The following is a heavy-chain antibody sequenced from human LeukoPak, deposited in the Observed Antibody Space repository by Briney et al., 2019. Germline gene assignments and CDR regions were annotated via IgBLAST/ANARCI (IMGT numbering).Heavy chain of an antibody. Sequence: SETLSLTCAVYGGSFSGYYWSWIRQPPGKGLEWIGYIYYSGSTNYNPSLKSRVTISVDTSKNQFSLKLSSVIAADTAVYYCARTTEGYCSSASCFGFSYSYYMDVWGKGTTVTISS. CDR1: GGSFSGYY. D-gene: IGHD2-2*01. CDR2: IYYSGST. CDR3: ARTTEGYCSSASCFGFSYSYYMDV. V-gene: IGHV4-59*01. J-gene: IGHJ6*03.